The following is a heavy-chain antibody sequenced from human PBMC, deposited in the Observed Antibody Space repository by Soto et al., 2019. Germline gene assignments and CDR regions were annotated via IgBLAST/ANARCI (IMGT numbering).Heavy chain of an antibody. CDR2: IYYSGST. D-gene: IGHD2-15*01. J-gene: IGHJ3*02. CDR3: ARQHGCSGGSCYDAFDI. CDR1: GGSISSYY. Sequence: SETLSLTCTVSGGSISSYYWSWIRQPPGKGLEWIGYIYYSGSTNYNPSLKSRVTISVATSKNQFSLKLSSVTAADTAVYYCARQHGCSGGSCYDAFDIWGQGTMVTVSS. V-gene: IGHV4-59*08.